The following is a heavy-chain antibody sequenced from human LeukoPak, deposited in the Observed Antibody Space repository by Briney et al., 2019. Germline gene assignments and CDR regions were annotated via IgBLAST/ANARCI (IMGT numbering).Heavy chain of an antibody. CDR3: ARRVTCDY. CDR2: INPNSGGT. V-gene: IGHV1-2*02. Sequence: GASVKVSCKASGGTFSSYAISWVRQAPGQGLEWMGWINPNSGGTNYAQKFQGRVTMTRDTSISTAYMELSRLRSDDTAVYYCARRVTCDYWGQGTLVTVSS. CDR1: GGTFSSYA. J-gene: IGHJ4*02. D-gene: IGHD2-21*02.